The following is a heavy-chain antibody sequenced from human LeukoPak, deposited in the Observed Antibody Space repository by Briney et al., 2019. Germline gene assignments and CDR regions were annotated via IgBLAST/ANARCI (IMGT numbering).Heavy chain of an antibody. CDR1: GLTFSTYA. J-gene: IGHJ4*02. Sequence: GRSLRLACAASGLTFSTYAMHWVRQAPGRGLEWVAVILYDGSNQYYADSVKGRFTISRDNSRNTLYLQMNSLKVEDTAVYYCARDFRDYRDYVAYFDSWGQGTLVTVSS. V-gene: IGHV3-30-3*01. CDR3: ARDFRDYRDYVAYFDS. D-gene: IGHD4-17*01. CDR2: ILYDGSNQ.